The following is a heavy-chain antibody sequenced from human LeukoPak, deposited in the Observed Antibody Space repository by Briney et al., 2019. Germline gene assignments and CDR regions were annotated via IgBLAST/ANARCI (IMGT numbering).Heavy chain of an antibody. Sequence: GASVKVSCKASGYTFTSYGISWVRQAPGQGLEWMGGFDPEDGETIYAQKFQGRVTMTEDTSTDTAYMELSSLRSEDTAVYYCATVTITFGGVIVNNWFDPWGQGTLVTVSS. CDR2: FDPEDGET. D-gene: IGHD3-16*02. CDR3: ATVTITFGGVIVNNWFDP. CDR1: GYTFTSYG. V-gene: IGHV1-24*01. J-gene: IGHJ5*02.